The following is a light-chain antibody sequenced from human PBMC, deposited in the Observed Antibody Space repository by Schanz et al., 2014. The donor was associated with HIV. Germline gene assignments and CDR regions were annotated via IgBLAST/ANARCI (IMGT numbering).Light chain of an antibody. CDR3: QQRSNWRKT. CDR1: QSVSSSY. V-gene: IGKV3-11*01. J-gene: IGKJ2*01. Sequence: DIVLTQSPATLSLSPGERATLSCRASQSVSSSYFAWYQQKPGQAPRLLIYDASNRATGIPARFSGSGSGTDFTLTISSLEPEDFAVYYCQQRSNWRKTFGQGTKLEIK. CDR2: DAS.